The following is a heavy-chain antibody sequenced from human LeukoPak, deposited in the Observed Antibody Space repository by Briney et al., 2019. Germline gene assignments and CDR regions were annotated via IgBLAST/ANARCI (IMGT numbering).Heavy chain of an antibody. CDR1: GYTFTSYG. Sequence: GASVKVSCKASGYTFTSYGISWVRQAPGQGLEWMGWISAYNGNTNYAQELQGRVTMTTDTSTSTAYMELRSLRSDDTAVYYCAREHPDPKGYYYDSSGPNWFDPWGQGTLVTVSS. D-gene: IGHD3-22*01. CDR2: ISAYNGNT. V-gene: IGHV1-18*01. CDR3: AREHPDPKGYYYDSSGPNWFDP. J-gene: IGHJ5*02.